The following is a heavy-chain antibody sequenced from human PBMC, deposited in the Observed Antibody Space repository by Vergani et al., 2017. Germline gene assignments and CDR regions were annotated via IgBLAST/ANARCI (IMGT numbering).Heavy chain of an antibody. Sequence: EVQLLESGGGLVQPGGSLRLSCAASGFTFSSYAMSWVRQAPGKGLEWVSVIYSGGSSTYYADSVKGRFTISRDNSKNTLYLQMNSLRAEDTAVYYCAKDHGGFLEWHGPYYFDYWGQGTLVTVSS. J-gene: IGHJ4*02. D-gene: IGHD3-3*01. CDR2: IYSGGSST. CDR3: AKDHGGFLEWHGPYYFDY. V-gene: IGHV3-23*03. CDR1: GFTFSSYA.